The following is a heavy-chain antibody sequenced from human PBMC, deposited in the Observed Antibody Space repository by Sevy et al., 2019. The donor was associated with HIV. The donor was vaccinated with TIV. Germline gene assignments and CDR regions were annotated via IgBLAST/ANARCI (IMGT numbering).Heavy chain of an antibody. Sequence: GGSLRLSCAASGFIFSNYGMHWVRQAPGKGLKWVTFIGFDGNDQYYADSVKGRFTLSRDNSRSMVYLRMNSLRAEDTALYYCAKDQGQYSSGHYYFDSWGQGILVTVSS. J-gene: IGHJ4*02. CDR2: IGFDGNDQ. V-gene: IGHV3-30*02. D-gene: IGHD3-22*01. CDR3: AKDQGQYSSGHYYFDS. CDR1: GFIFSNYG.